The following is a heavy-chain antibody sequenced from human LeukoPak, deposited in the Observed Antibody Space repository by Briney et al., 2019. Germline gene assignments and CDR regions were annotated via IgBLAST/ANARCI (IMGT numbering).Heavy chain of an antibody. CDR3: ARVAYSGYDLDY. J-gene: IGHJ4*02. V-gene: IGHV3-53*01. Sequence: GGSLRLSCAASGFTVSSNYMSWVRQAPGKGLEWVSVIYSGGSTYYADSVKGRFTISRDNSKNTLYLQMNSLRAEDTAVYYCARVAYSGYDLDYWGQGTLVAVSS. CDR1: GFTVSSNY. CDR2: IYSGGST. D-gene: IGHD5-12*01.